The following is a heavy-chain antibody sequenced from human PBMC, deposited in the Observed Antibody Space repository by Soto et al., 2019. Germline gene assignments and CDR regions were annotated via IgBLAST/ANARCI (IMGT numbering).Heavy chain of an antibody. CDR2: ISAYNGNT. J-gene: IGHJ4*02. V-gene: IGHV1-18*04. Sequence: ASVKVSCKASGYTVTIYGITWVRQAPGQGLEWMGWISAYNGNTNYAQKLQGRVTMTTDTSTSTAYMELRSLRSDDTAVYYCARTEMATNDFDYWGKGTLVTVSS. CDR1: GYTVTIYG. CDR3: ARTEMATNDFDY. D-gene: IGHD5-12*01.